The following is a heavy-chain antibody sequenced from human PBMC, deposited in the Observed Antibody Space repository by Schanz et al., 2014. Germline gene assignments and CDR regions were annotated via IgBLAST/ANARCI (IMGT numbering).Heavy chain of an antibody. CDR1: GFTFSDYW. D-gene: IGHD5-12*01. CDR3: ARKVVATIGGYYDN. V-gene: IGHV3-23*04. CDR2: ISDSGDTA. Sequence: EVQLVESGGGLVQPGGSLRLSCTASGFTFSDYWMSWVRQAPGKGLEWVSLISDSGDTAYYADSVKGRFTISRDNAENTLFLQMNSLRAEDTAVYYCARKVVATIGGYYDNWGQGTLVIVSS. J-gene: IGHJ4*02.